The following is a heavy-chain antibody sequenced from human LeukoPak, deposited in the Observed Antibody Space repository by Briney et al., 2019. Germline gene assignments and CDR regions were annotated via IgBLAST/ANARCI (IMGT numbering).Heavy chain of an antibody. CDR1: GYTFTGYY. V-gene: IGHV1-2*02. CDR2: INPNSGGT. J-gene: IGHJ4*02. Sequence: ASVKVSCKASGYTFTGYYMHWVRQAPGQGLEWMGWINPNSGGTNYAQKFQGRVTMTRDTSISTAYMELSRLRSDDTAMYYCARDLGTSRYSSGWYERNYYFDYWGQGTLVTVSS. CDR3: ARDLGTSRYSSGWYERNYYFDY. D-gene: IGHD6-19*01.